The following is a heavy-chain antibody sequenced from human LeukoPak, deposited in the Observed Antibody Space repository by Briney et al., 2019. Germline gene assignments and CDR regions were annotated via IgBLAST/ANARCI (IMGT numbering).Heavy chain of an antibody. J-gene: IGHJ3*02. Sequence: GGSLRLSCAASGFTFSSYGMHWVRQAPGKGLEWVAFIRFDGTYKYYADSVKGRFTISRDNAKNSLYLQMNSLRAEDTAVYYCARVSPYDILTGYYEPNAFDIWGQGTMVTVSS. CDR1: GFTFSSYG. D-gene: IGHD3-9*01. V-gene: IGHV3-30*02. CDR2: IRFDGTYK. CDR3: ARVSPYDILTGYYEPNAFDI.